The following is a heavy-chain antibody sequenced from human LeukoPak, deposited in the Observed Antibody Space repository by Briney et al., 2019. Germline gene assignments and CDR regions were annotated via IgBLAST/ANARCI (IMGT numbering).Heavy chain of an antibody. CDR3: AREITVTRPFDY. Sequence: KASETLSLTCTVSNGSIRIYYWSWVRQPAGKGLEWIGRISASGSTNYNPSLKSRVTMSLDTSKNQFSLKLSSVTAADTAVYYCAREITVTRPFDYWGPGTLVTVSS. CDR2: ISASGST. D-gene: IGHD4-17*01. J-gene: IGHJ4*02. V-gene: IGHV4-4*07. CDR1: NGSIRIYY.